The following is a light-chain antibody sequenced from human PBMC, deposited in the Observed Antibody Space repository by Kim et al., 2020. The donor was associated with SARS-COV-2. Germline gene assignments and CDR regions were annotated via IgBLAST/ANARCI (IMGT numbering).Light chain of an antibody. CDR1: HNVGIN. CDR2: DAA. J-gene: IGKJ4*01. V-gene: IGKV3-11*01. CDR3: QQRVSWPPALT. Sequence: GEGATLSCRASHNVGINLAWYQQTPGQPPRLLIYDAAMRAAGIPDRFSGSGSGTDFTLTIGNLAPEDFAIYYCQQRVSWPPALTFGGGTKVDIK.